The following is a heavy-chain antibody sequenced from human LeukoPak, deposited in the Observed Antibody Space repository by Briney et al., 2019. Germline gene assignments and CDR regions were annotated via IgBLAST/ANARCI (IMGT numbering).Heavy chain of an antibody. CDR2: IYSGGST. CDR3: ARGSNPDAFDI. J-gene: IGHJ3*02. D-gene: IGHD1-14*01. V-gene: IGHV3-53*04. Sequence: GGSLRLSCAASGFTVSSNYMSWVRQAPGKGLEWVSVIYSGGSTYYADSVKGRFTISRHNSKNTLYLQMNSLRAEGTAVYYCARGSNPDAFDIWGQGTMVTVSS. CDR1: GFTVSSNY.